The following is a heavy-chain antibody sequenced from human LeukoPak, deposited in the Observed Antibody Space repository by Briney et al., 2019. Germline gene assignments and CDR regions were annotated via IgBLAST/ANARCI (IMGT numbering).Heavy chain of an antibody. Sequence: GGSLRLSCVASGFTFRTYWMHWVRQAPGKGLLWVSRINGDGSSTNYADSVKGRFTISRDNAKNTLYLQMKSLRAEDTAVYYCARASTAVPNLLYNRGQGTLVTVSS. J-gene: IGHJ4*02. CDR2: INGDGSST. CDR3: ARASTAVPNLLYN. D-gene: IGHD4-17*01. CDR1: GFTFRTYW. V-gene: IGHV3-74*01.